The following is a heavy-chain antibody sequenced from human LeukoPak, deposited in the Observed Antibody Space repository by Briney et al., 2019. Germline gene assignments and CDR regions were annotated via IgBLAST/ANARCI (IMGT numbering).Heavy chain of an antibody. Sequence: PSETLSHTCTVSSGSFSAYYWNWIRQPPGKGLEWIGSVYYSGSTNYNPSLMSRVTISVDTSKNRFSLNLSSVTAADTAVYYCARGGSRSYTSSTLDYWGQGTLVTVSS. CDR3: ARGGSRSYTSSTLDY. CDR1: SGSFSAYY. J-gene: IGHJ4*02. CDR2: VYYSGST. D-gene: IGHD6-6*01. V-gene: IGHV4-59*01.